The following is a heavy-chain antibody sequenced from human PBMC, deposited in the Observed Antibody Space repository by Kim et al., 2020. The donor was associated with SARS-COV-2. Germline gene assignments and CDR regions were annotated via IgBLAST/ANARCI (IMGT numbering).Heavy chain of an antibody. J-gene: IGHJ4*02. V-gene: IGHV2-5*02. D-gene: IGHD6-19*01. Sequence: SGPTLVKPTQTLTLTCTFSGFSLSTSGVGVGWILQPPGKALEWLALIYWDDDKRYSPSLKSRLTITKDTSKNQVVLTMTNMDPVDTATYYCAHLRLFSGSGPPVLDYWGQGTLVTVSS. CDR2: IYWDDDK. CDR1: GFSLSTSGVG. CDR3: AHLRLFSGSGPPVLDY.